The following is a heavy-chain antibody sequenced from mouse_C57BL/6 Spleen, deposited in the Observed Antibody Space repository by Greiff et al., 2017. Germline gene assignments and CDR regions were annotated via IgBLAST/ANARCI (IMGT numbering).Heavy chain of an antibody. J-gene: IGHJ3*01. CDR3: ATADSSCYLAWFAY. D-gene: IGHD3-2*02. CDR2: IYTGDGDT. Sequence: VQLQQSGPELVKPGASVKISCKASGYAFSSSWMNWVKQRPGKGLEWIGRIYTGDGDTKYNGKFKGKATLTADKSSSTACMRLSSLASEDSAVYFSATADSSCYLAWFAYWGQGTLVTVSA. V-gene: IGHV1-82*01. CDR1: GYAFSSSW.